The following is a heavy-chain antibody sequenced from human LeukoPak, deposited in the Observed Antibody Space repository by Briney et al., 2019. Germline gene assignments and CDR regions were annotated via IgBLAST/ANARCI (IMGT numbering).Heavy chain of an antibody. CDR1: GYSISSGYY. D-gene: IGHD3-22*01. CDR2: IYHSGST. V-gene: IGHV4-38-2*02. Sequence: SETLSLTCTVSGYSISSGYYWGWIRQPPGKGLEWIGSIYHSGSTYYNPSLKSRVTISVDTSKNQFSLKLSSVTAADTAVYYCARGRGFYYDSSGAFDIWGQGTMVTVSS. CDR3: ARGRGFYYDSSGAFDI. J-gene: IGHJ3*02.